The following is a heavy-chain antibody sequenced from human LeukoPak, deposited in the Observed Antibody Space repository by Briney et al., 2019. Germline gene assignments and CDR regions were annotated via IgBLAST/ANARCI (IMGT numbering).Heavy chain of an antibody. CDR3: TRGSIAYYYMDV. CDR2: IYYSGST. Sequence: PSETLSLTCTVSGGSISSGYWSWIRQPPGKGLEWIGYIYYSGSTNYNPSLKSRVTISVDTSKNQFSLKLSSVTAADTAVYYCTRGSIAYYYMDVWGKGTTVTISS. V-gene: IGHV4-59*01. D-gene: IGHD3-22*01. CDR1: GGSISSGY. J-gene: IGHJ6*03.